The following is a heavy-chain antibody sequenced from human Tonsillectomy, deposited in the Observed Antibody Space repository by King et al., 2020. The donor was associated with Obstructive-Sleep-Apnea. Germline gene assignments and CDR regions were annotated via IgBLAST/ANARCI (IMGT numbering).Heavy chain of an antibody. D-gene: IGHD3-22*01. J-gene: IGHJ3*02. CDR2: ISSSSSYI. Sequence: VQLVESGGGLVKPGGSLRLSCAASGFTFSSYSMNWVRQAPGKGLEWVSSISSSSSYIYYADSVKGRFTISRDNAKNSLYLQMNSLRAEDTAVYYCAGVGARSSNYYERSDYAFDIWGQGTMVTVSS. V-gene: IGHV3-21*01. CDR3: AGVGARSSNYYERSDYAFDI. CDR1: GFTFSSYS.